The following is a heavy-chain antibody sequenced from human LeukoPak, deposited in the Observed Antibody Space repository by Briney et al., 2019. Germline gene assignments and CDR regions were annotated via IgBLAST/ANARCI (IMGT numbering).Heavy chain of an antibody. J-gene: IGHJ5*02. Sequence: GGSLRLSCAASGFTFSSYGMHWVRQAPGKGLEWVSSISSSSSYIYYADSVKGRFTISRDNAKNSLYLQMNSLRAEDTAVYYCARDAGSGYDYWWFDPWGQGTLVTVSS. CDR1: GFTFSSYG. V-gene: IGHV3-21*01. CDR2: ISSSSSYI. D-gene: IGHD5-12*01. CDR3: ARDAGSGYDYWWFDP.